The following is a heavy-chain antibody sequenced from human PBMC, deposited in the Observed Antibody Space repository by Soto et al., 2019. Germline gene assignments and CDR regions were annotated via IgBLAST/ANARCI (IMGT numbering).Heavy chain of an antibody. CDR1: GFTFSSYG. D-gene: IGHD6-6*01. J-gene: IGHJ6*02. CDR3: AKARGSSSSGFSYYYYGMDV. Sequence: QVQLVESGGGVVQPGRSLRLSCAASGFTFSSYGMHWVRQAPGKGLEWVAVISYDGSNKYYADSVKGRFTISRDNSKNTLYLQLNSLRAEDTAVYYCAKARGSSSSGFSYYYYGMDVWGQGTTVTVSS. CDR2: ISYDGSNK. V-gene: IGHV3-30*18.